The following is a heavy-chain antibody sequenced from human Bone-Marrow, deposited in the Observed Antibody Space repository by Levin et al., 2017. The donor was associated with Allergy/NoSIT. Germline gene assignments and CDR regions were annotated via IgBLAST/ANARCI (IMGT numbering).Heavy chain of an antibody. V-gene: IGHV1-69*13. D-gene: IGHD6-13*01. J-gene: IGHJ6*03. CDR1: GGTFSTYG. CDR3: ARRGQQLDRRYYYYYMDV. CDR2: IIPDFGAT. Sequence: SVKVSCKASGGTFSTYGFSWVRQAPGQGLEWMGGIIPDFGATNYAQKFQGRVTITADASTSTAYMELSSLTSDDTAVYYCARRGQQLDRRYYYYYMDVWGKGTTVTVSS.